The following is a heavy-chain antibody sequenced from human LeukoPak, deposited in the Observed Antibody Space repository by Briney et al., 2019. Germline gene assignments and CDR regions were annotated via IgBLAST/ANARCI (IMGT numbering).Heavy chain of an antibody. CDR1: GFTFSSYG. D-gene: IGHD5-18*01. V-gene: IGHV3-30*03. Sequence: GGSLRLSCAASGFTFSSYGMHWVRQAPGKGLEWVAVISYDGSNKYYADSVKGRFTISRDNSKNTLYLQMNSLRAEDTAVYYCARPGGPGYSYGSGIGYFDYWGQGTLVTVSS. CDR3: ARPGGPGYSYGSGIGYFDY. CDR2: ISYDGSNK. J-gene: IGHJ4*02.